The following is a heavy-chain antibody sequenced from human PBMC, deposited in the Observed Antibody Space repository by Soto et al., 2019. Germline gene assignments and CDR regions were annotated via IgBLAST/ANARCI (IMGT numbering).Heavy chain of an antibody. Sequence: GASVKVSCKASGNTFTKYDVNWVRQATGRRLEWMGWTNPNSGKAGYAQRFQGRVTMTWNSSISTAYMELSSLRSEDTAVYYCASADVLTGYYREGYYYYYYGMDVWGQGTSVTVSS. CDR3: ASADVLTGYYREGYYYYYYGMDV. J-gene: IGHJ6*02. CDR2: TNPNSGKA. CDR1: GNTFTKYD. V-gene: IGHV1-8*01. D-gene: IGHD3-9*01.